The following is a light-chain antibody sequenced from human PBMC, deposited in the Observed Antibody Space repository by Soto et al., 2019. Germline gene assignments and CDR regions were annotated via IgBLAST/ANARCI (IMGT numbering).Light chain of an antibody. J-gene: IGKJ4*01. CDR1: QSISTG. Sequence: DIQMTQSPSTLSASVGDRVTITCRASQSISTGLAWYQQKPGKAPKLLIYKASSLESGVPSRFSGSGSGTEFTLTISSLQPDDFATYYCQQYNNYPRTFGGGTEVEIK. V-gene: IGKV1-5*03. CDR2: KAS. CDR3: QQYNNYPRT.